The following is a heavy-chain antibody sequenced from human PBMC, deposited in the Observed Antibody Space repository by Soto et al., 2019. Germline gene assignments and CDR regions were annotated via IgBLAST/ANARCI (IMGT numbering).Heavy chain of an antibody. D-gene: IGHD4-17*01. CDR3: ARATGGYNCIYV. CDR2: ISSRGHTT. CDR1: RFTLTFEC. V-gene: IGHV3-48*03. J-gene: IGHJ6*02. Sequence: GGSLRLSCEAYRFTLTFECNEKNYVRKDPGKGLERVAYISSRGHTTYYADSVKGRFTISRDNATNLVFLEMNTLRAEHTAGYYCARATGGYNCIYVCGQGSTVTVSS.